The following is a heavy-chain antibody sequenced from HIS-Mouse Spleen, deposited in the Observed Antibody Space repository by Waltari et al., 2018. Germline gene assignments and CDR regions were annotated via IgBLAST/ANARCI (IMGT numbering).Heavy chain of an antibody. CDR3: ARDTNWGFDY. CDR2: IWYDGSNK. CDR1: GFTFSSYG. J-gene: IGHJ4*02. Sequence: QVQLVESGGGVVQPGRSLRLSCAASGFTFSSYGMHWVRQAPGKGLEWVVVIWYDGSNKYYADSGTGRFTICRDNSKNTLYLQMNSLRAEETDVYYCARDTNWGFDYWGQGTLVTVSS. V-gene: IGHV3-33*01. D-gene: IGHD7-27*01.